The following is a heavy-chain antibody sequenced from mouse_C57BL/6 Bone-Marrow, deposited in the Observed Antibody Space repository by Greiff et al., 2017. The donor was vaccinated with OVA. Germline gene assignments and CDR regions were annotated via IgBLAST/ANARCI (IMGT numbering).Heavy chain of an antibody. Sequence: VQLQQSGAELMKPGASVKLSCKASGYTFTGYWIEWVKQRPGHGLEWIGEILPGSGSTTYNEKFKGKATFTADTSSNTAYMQLRRLTTEDSAIYYCASATITTVRATRYYFDYWGQGTTLTVSS. D-gene: IGHD1-1*01. CDR2: ILPGSGST. CDR1: GYTFTGYW. CDR3: ASATITTVRATRYYFDY. V-gene: IGHV1-9*01. J-gene: IGHJ2*01.